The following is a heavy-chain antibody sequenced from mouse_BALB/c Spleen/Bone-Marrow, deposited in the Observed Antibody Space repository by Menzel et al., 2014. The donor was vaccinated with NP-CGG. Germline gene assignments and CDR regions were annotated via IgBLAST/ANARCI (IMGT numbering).Heavy chain of an antibody. CDR1: GYTFTSYW. V-gene: IGHV1S81*02. CDR3: ARKYYGSSYVWYFDV. J-gene: IGHJ1*01. CDR2: INPSNGRI. Sequence: LVESGAELVKPGASVKLSCKASGYTFTSYWVQWVKQRPGQGLEWIGEINPSNGRINYNEKFKSKATLTVDKSSSTAYMQLSSLTSEDSAVYYCARKYYGSSYVWYFDVWGAGTTVTVSS. D-gene: IGHD1-1*01.